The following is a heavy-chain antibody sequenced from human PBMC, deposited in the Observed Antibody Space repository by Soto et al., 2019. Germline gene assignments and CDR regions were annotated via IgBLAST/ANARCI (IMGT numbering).Heavy chain of an antibody. CDR1: GYTFPSYY. CDR3: ARDSTAQDY. J-gene: IGHJ4*02. V-gene: IGHV1-46*01. Sequence: ASVTVSCNASGYTFPSYYMHWVRQAPGQGLEWMGVINPSGGSTSYAQKFQGRVTMTRDTSTSTVYMELSSLRSEDTAVYYCARDSTAQDYWGQGTLVTVSS. CDR2: INPSGGST.